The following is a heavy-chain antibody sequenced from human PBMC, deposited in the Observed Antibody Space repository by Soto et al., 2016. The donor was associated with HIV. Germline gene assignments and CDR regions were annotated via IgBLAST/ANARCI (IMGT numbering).Heavy chain of an antibody. J-gene: IGHJ3*01. CDR1: GVSITSGGYY. CDR2: IYYIEST. Sequence: QVQLRQSGPGLVKPSQTLSLTCTVSGVSITSGGYYWSWIRQHPEKGLEWIGYIYYIESTHYNPSLRNRLAISVDTSKNQFSLKLNSVTAADTAVYYCATKRGRWGAYDVWGPRDSGHRLF. V-gene: IGHV4-31*03. CDR3: ATKRGRWGAYDV. D-gene: IGHD7-27*01.